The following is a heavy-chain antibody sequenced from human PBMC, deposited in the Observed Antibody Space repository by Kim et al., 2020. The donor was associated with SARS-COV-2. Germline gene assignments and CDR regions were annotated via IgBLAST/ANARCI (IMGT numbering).Heavy chain of an antibody. CDR1: GFTFSSYS. V-gene: IGHV3-21*01. CDR2: ISSSSSYI. J-gene: IGHJ4*02. CDR3: ARDGVEFGGVIFVILAFDY. D-gene: IGHD3-16*02. Sequence: GGSLRLSCAASGFTFSSYSMNWVRQAPGKGLEWVSSISSSSSYIYYVDSVKGRFTISRDNAKNSLYLQMNSLRAEDTAVYYCARDGVEFGGVIFVILAFDYWGQGTLVTVSS.